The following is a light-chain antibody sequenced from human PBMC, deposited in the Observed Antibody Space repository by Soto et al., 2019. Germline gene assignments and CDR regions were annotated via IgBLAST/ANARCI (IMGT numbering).Light chain of an antibody. CDR1: TSNIGAGYD. Sequence: QSVLTQPPSVSGAPGQTVTISCTGSTSNIGAGYDVHWYQQLPGTAPKLLIYGNSNRPSGVPDRFSGSKSGTSASLAITGLQAEDEADYYGQSYDSSLSGSRVFGGGTKLTVL. CDR2: GNS. CDR3: QSYDSSLSGSRV. J-gene: IGLJ2*01. V-gene: IGLV1-40*01.